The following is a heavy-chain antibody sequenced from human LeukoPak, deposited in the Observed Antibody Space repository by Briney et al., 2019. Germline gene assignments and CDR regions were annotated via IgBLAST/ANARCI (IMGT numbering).Heavy chain of an antibody. V-gene: IGHV3-66*01. Sequence: PGGSLRLSCVASGFTVSRHYMSWVRQAPGKGLEWVSVIYGGGDTHYADSVKARFTISRDNSKNTLYLQMNSLRVEDTAVYYCNRYCTHGSCYPPDFQHWGQGTLVTVSS. D-gene: IGHD2-15*01. CDR3: NRYCTHGSCYPPDFQH. CDR2: IYGGGDT. J-gene: IGHJ1*01. CDR1: GFTVSRHY.